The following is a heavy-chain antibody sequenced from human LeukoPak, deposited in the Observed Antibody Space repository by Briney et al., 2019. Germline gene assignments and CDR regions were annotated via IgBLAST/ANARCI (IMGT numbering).Heavy chain of an antibody. D-gene: IGHD1-26*01. CDR1: GFTFSDYY. J-gene: IGHJ6*02. Sequence: GGSLRLSCAASGFTFSDYYMSWIRQAPGKGLEWVSYISSSGSTIYYADSVKGRFTISRDNAKNSLYLQMNSLRAEDTAVYYCARGLVGARLLLRYYGMDVWGQGTTVTVSS. CDR3: ARGLVGARLLLRYYGMDV. CDR2: ISSSGSTI. V-gene: IGHV3-11*01.